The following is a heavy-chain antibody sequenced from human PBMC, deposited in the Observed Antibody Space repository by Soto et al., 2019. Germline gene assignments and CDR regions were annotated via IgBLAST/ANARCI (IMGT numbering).Heavy chain of an antibody. Sequence: ASVKVSCKASGGTFSSYAISWVRQAPGQGLEWMGGIIPIFGTANYAQKFQGRVTITADESTSTAYMELSSLRSEDTAVYYCARDVEQQLAPDEFDYWGQGTLVTVSS. CDR2: IIPIFGTA. J-gene: IGHJ4*02. CDR1: GGTFSSYA. V-gene: IGHV1-69*13. D-gene: IGHD6-13*01. CDR3: ARDVEQQLAPDEFDY.